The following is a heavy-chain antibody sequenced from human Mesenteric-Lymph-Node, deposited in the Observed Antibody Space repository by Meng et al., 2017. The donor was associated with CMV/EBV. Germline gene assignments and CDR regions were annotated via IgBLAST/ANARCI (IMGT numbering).Heavy chain of an antibody. J-gene: IGHJ6*02. D-gene: IGHD2-15*01. CDR1: GFTFTNFA. V-gene: IGHV3-23*01. CDR2: ITSSGGAT. CDR3: AKEGSEGHYYYYGMDV. Sequence: GGSLRLSCTASGFTFTNFAIHWVRQAPGKGLEWVSSITSSGGATCYGDSVKGRFTISRDNSKNTLYLQMNSLRAEDTAVYYCAKEGSEGHYYYYGMDVWGQGTTVTVSS.